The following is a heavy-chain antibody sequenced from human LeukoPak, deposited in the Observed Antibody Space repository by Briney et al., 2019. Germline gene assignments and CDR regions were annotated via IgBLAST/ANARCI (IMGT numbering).Heavy chain of an antibody. CDR1: GFTFSSHA. CDR3: ARGYDVSPDY. D-gene: IGHD5-12*01. J-gene: IGHJ4*02. V-gene: IGHV4-34*01. Sequence: GSLRLSCTPSGFTFSSHAMSWVRQPPGKGLEWIGEINHSGSTNYNPSLKSRVTISADTSKNQFSLKLSSVTAADTAVYYCARGYDVSPDYWGQGTLVTVSS. CDR2: INHSGST.